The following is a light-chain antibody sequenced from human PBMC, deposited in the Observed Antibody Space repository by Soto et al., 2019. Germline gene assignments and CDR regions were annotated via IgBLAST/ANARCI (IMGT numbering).Light chain of an antibody. J-gene: IGKJ4*01. V-gene: IGKV1-39*01. CDR1: QSISRD. CDR2: AAS. Sequence: DIQMTQSPFSLSASVGDRFTITCRASQSISRDLNWYQQKPGKAPNLLIYAASTLESGVPSRFSGSGSGTDFTLTISSLQLEDFATYCCQQNYSTPLAFGGGTKVDIK. CDR3: QQNYSTPLA.